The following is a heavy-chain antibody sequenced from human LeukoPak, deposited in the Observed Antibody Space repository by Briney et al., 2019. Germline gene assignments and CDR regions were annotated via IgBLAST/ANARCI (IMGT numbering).Heavy chain of an antibody. CDR3: ARHPEILRLGELSSKSSFDY. J-gene: IGHJ4*02. D-gene: IGHD3-16*02. CDR1: GFTFSSYW. CDR2: IKQDGSEK. V-gene: IGHV3-7*01. Sequence: GGSLRLSCAASGFTFSSYWMSWVRQAPGKGLEWVANIKQDGSEKYYVDSVKGRFTISRDNAKNSLYLQMNSLRAEDTAVYYCARHPEILRLGELSSKSSFDYWGQGTLVTVSS.